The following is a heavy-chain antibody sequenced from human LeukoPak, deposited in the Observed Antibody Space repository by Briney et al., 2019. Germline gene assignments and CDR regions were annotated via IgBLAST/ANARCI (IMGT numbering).Heavy chain of an antibody. CDR1: GYSFTSYW. CDR3: ARHTAAGLPQNWFDP. J-gene: IGHJ5*02. D-gene: IGHD6-13*01. CDR2: IYPGDSDT. V-gene: IGHV5-51*01. Sequence: GESLKISCQGSGYSFTSYWIGWVRQMPGKGLEWMGIIYPGDSDTRYSPSFQGQVTISADKSISTAYLQWSSLKASDTAMYYCARHTAAGLPQNWFDPWGQGTLVTVSS.